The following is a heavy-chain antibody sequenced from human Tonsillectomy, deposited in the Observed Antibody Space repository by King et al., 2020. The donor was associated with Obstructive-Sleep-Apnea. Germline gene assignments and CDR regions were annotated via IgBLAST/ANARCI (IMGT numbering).Heavy chain of an antibody. V-gene: IGHV1-18*04. CDR2: ISAYNGNT. Sequence: QVQLVESGAEVKKPGASVKVSCKASGYTFTSYGISWVRQAPGQGLEWMGLISAYNGNTNYAQKLQGRVTMTTDTSTSTAYMELRGLRSDDTAVYYCARDGYCSGGSCLYYYYGMDVWGQGTTVTVSS. D-gene: IGHD2-15*01. J-gene: IGHJ6*02. CDR1: GYTFTSYG. CDR3: ARDGYCSGGSCLYYYYGMDV.